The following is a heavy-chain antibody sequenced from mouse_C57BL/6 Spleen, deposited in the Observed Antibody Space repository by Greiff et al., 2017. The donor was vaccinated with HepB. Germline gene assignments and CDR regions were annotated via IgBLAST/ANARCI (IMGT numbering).Heavy chain of an antibody. V-gene: IGHV14-4*01. Sequence: EVQLQQSGAELVRPGASVKLSCTASGFNIKDDYMHWVKQRPEQGLEWIGWIDPGNGDTEYASKFQGKATITADTSSNTAFLQLSSLTSEDTAVYYCTTFYNAMDYWGQGTSVTVSS. CDR3: TTFYNAMDY. D-gene: IGHD2-12*01. CDR1: GFNIKDDY. J-gene: IGHJ4*01. CDR2: IDPGNGDT.